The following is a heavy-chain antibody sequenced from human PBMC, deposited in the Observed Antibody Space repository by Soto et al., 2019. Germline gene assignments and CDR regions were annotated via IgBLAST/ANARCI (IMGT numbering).Heavy chain of an antibody. Sequence: SETLSLTCTVSGGSISSYYWSWIRQPPGKGLEWIGYIYYSGSTNYNPSLKSRVTISVDTSKNQFSLKLSSVTAADTAVYYCARGHTVTLDYWGQGTLVTVSS. D-gene: IGHD4-17*01. CDR1: GGSISSYY. CDR2: IYYSGST. V-gene: IGHV4-59*01. CDR3: ARGHTVTLDY. J-gene: IGHJ4*02.